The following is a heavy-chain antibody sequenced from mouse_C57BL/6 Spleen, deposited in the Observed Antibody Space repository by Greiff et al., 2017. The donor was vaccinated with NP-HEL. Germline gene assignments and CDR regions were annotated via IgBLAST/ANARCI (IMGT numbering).Heavy chain of an antibody. CDR2: IYPGGGYT. CDR3: ARKDGNYVFDY. Sequence: VKLQESGAELVRPGTSVKMSCKASGYTFTNYWIGWAKQRPGHGLEWIGDIYPGGGYTNYNEKFKGKATLTADKSSSTAYMQFSSLTSEDSAIYYCARKDGNYVFDYWGQGTTLTVSS. V-gene: IGHV1-63*01. D-gene: IGHD2-1*01. CDR1: GYTFTNYW. J-gene: IGHJ2*01.